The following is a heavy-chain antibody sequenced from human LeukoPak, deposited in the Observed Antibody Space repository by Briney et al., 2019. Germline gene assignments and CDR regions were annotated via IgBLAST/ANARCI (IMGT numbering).Heavy chain of an antibody. CDR2: IYPGDSET. CDR1: GYSFTSSW. CDR3: ARKSRADY. V-gene: IGHV5-51*01. Sequence: GESLKISCKGSGYSFTSSWINWVRQMPGKGLEWMGIIYPGDSETRYSPSFQGQVTISADKSISTAYLQWSRLKASDTAMYYCARKSRADYWGQGTLVTVSS. J-gene: IGHJ4*02.